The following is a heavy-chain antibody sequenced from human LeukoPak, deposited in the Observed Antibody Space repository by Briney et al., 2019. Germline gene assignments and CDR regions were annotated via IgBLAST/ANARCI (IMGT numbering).Heavy chain of an antibody. CDR2: TYYKSKWYN. V-gene: IGHV6-1*01. Sequence: SQTLSLTCAISGDSVSTNSAVWNWIRQSPSRGLEWLGRTYYKSKWYNNYAVSVKSRITINPDTSKNQFSLHLSSVTPEDTAAYYCARGDIALDYWGQGAPVTVSS. D-gene: IGHD5-12*01. CDR3: ARGDIALDY. CDR1: GDSVSTNSAV. J-gene: IGHJ4*02.